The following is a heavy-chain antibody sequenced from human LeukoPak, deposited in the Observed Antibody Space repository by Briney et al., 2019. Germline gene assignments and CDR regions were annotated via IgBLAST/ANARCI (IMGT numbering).Heavy chain of an antibody. CDR2: IWYDGSNK. CDR1: GFTFSSFG. D-gene: IGHD1-26*01. CDR3: ARVHWASGRALDY. Sequence: GRSLRLSCAASGFTFSSFGMHWVRQAPGKGLEWVAVIWYDGSNKYYADPVKGRFTISRDNSKNTLYLQMNSLRVEDTAVYYCARVHWASGRALDYWGQGTLVTVSS. J-gene: IGHJ4*02. V-gene: IGHV3-33*01.